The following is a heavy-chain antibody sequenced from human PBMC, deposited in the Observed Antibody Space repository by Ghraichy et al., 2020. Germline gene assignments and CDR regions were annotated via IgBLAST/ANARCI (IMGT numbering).Heavy chain of an antibody. Sequence: GGSLRLSCAASGFTFRDSYMSWIRQAPGEGLVWVSYISRSGSIIKYEDSVKGRFTISRDNAKNSLYLQMNSLRAEDTAVYYCVRGGSNSGWEEYYFDYWGQGTLGTVAP. J-gene: IGHJ4*02. CDR1: GFTFRDSY. V-gene: IGHV3-11*01. CDR2: ISRSGSII. CDR3: VRGGSNSGWEEYYFDY. D-gene: IGHD6-19*01.